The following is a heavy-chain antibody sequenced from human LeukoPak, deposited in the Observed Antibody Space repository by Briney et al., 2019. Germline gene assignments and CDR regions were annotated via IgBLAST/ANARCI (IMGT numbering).Heavy chain of an antibody. CDR3: ARGWLRTSSGYYYDYFDY. D-gene: IGHD3-22*01. Sequence: GASVKVSCKASGYTFTSYYMHWVRQAPGQGLEWMGIIDPSGGSTSYAQKFQGRVTMTRDTSTSTVYMELSSLRSEDTAVYYCARGWLRTSSGYYYDYFDYWGQGTLVTVSS. J-gene: IGHJ4*02. CDR2: IDPSGGST. CDR1: GYTFTSYY. V-gene: IGHV1-46*01.